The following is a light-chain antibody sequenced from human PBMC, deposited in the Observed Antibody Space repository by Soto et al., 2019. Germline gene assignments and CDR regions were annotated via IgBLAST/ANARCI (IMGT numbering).Light chain of an antibody. CDR2: DAS. Sequence: DIHLTQSPSTLSASVGDRVTITCRASQTISHWLAWYQQKPGKAPKLLIFDASSLENGVPSRFSGSGSGTEFTLTTTGLKTDDFQTYYCQHYNTYWTFGQGTKVDIK. CDR1: QTISHW. CDR3: QHYNTYWT. V-gene: IGKV1-5*01. J-gene: IGKJ1*01.